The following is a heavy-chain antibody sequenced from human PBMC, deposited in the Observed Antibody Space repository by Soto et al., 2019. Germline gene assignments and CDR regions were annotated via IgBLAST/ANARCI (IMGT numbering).Heavy chain of an antibody. V-gene: IGHV1-69*01. J-gene: IGHJ6*02. CDR1: GGTFSSYA. D-gene: IGHD5-12*01. Sequence: QVQLVQSGAEVKKPGSSVKVSCKASGGTFSSYAISWVRQAPGQGLEWMGGIIPIFGTANYAQKFQGRVTITADESTSTAYIELSSLRSEDTAVYYCARAYHGGYDYGVYYYYGMDVWGQGTTVTVSS. CDR3: ARAYHGGYDYGVYYYYGMDV. CDR2: IIPIFGTA.